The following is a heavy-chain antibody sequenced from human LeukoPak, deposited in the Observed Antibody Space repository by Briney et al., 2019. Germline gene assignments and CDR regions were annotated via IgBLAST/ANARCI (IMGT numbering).Heavy chain of an antibody. Sequence: SETLSLTCAVYGGSFSDYYWTWIRQTPGKGLEWIGDMSPSGSPNYNPSLKSRVTISVDTSKNQFSLKLRSVTAADTAVYYCARELLLPLSASSYYLDSWGQGALVIVSS. V-gene: IGHV4-34*01. J-gene: IGHJ4*02. D-gene: IGHD4-23*01. CDR1: GGSFSDYY. CDR3: ARELLLPLSASSYYLDS. CDR2: MSPSGSP.